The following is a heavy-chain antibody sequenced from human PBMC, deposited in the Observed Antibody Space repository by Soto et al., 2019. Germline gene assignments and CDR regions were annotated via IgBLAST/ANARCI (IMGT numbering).Heavy chain of an antibody. J-gene: IGHJ6*02. CDR3: ARLGTNGPYYYYGMDV. D-gene: IGHD2-2*01. V-gene: IGHV1-18*04. Sequence: ASVKVSCKASGYTFTSYGISWVRQAPGQGLEWMGWISAYNGNTNYAQKLQGRVTMTTDTSTSTAYLQWSSLKASDTAMYYCARLGTNGPYYYYGMDVWGQGTTVTVSS. CDR1: GYTFTSYG. CDR2: ISAYNGNT.